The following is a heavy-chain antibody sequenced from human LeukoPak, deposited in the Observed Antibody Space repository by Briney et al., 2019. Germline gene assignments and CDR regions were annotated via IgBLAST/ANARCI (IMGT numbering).Heavy chain of an antibody. J-gene: IGHJ4*02. Sequence: PSETLSLTRTVPGGSISSYYWSWIRQPPGKGLEWIGYIYYSGSTNYNPSLKSRVTISVDTSKNQFSLKLSSVTAADTAVYYCARVAPGTFWSGYPYYFDYWGQGTLVTVSS. CDR3: ARVAPGTFWSGYPYYFDY. CDR2: IYYSGST. V-gene: IGHV4-59*01. D-gene: IGHD3-3*01. CDR1: GGSISSYY.